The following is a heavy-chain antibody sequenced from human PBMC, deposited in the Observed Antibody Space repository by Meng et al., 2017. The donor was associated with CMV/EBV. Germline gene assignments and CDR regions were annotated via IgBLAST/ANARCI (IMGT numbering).Heavy chain of an antibody. CDR1: GGSISSYY. CDR2: IYTSGST. V-gene: IGHV4-4*07. D-gene: IGHD2-21*01. CDR3: ARGSYYRYVIDY. Sequence: QPQDSGPGLVKPSGTLSPTAPVSGGSISSYYWSWIRQPAGKGLEWIGRIYTSGSTNYNPSLKSRVTMSVDTSKNQFSLKLSSVTAADTAVYYCARGSYYRYVIDYWGQGTLVTVSS. J-gene: IGHJ4*02.